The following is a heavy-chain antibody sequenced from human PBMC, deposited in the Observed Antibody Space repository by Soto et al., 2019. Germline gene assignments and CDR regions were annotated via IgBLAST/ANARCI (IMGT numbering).Heavy chain of an antibody. CDR2: ISSSGSTI. D-gene: IGHD3-3*01. Sequence: GGALRLSCAASGFTFSYYYMSLIRQAPGKGLEWVSYISSSGSTIYYADSVKGRFTISRDNAKNSLYLQMNSLRAEDTAVYYCARVPEGNFWSGYTEYYFDYWGQGTLVTVSS. V-gene: IGHV3-11*01. CDR1: GFTFSYYY. J-gene: IGHJ4*02. CDR3: ARVPEGNFWSGYTEYYFDY.